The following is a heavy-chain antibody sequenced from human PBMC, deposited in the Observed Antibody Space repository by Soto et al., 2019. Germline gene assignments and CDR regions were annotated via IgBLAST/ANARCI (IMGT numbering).Heavy chain of an antibody. CDR1: GGSISSYY. D-gene: IGHD5-18*01. J-gene: IGHJ3*02. V-gene: IGHV4-59*01. CDR3: ARASKDTAMVWPDAFDI. Sequence: SETLSLTCTVSGGSISSYYWSWIRQPPGKGLEWIGYIYYSGSTNYNPSLKSRVTISVDTSKNQFSLKLSSVTAADTAVYYCARASKDTAMVWPDAFDIWGQGTMVTVSS. CDR2: IYYSGST.